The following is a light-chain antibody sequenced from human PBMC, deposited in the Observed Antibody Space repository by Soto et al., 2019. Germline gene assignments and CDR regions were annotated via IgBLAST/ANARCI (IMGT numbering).Light chain of an antibody. CDR3: SSYTITNTLG. Sequence: QSVLAQPASVSGSPGQSITISCTGTSSDVGAYDYVSWFQHYPGKAPKLLIYEVTNRPSGVSDRFSGSRSGNTASLTISGLQAEDEADYYCSSYTITNTLGFGSGTKVTVL. V-gene: IGLV2-14*01. CDR1: SSDVGAYDY. J-gene: IGLJ1*01. CDR2: EVT.